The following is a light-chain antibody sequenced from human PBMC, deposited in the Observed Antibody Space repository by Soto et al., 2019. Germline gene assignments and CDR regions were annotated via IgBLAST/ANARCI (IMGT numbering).Light chain of an antibody. CDR1: QSRGSNF. CDR2: GAS. V-gene: IGKV3-20*01. J-gene: IGKJ1*01. CDR3: QQYGSSGT. Sequence: EIVLTQSPGTLSLSPGERATLSCKTSQSRGSNFLAWYQQKPGQAPRFLIYGASNRATGIQDRFSGSGSGTEFTLTISRLEPEDFAVYYCQQYGSSGTCGQGTKVDIK.